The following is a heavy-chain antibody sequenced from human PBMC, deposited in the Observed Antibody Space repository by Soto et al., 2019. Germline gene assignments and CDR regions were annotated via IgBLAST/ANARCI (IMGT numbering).Heavy chain of an antibody. CDR1: GGTFSSYA. V-gene: IGHV1-69*01. Sequence: SVKFSCKGSGGTFSSYAISWVRQAPGQWLEWMGGIIPIFGTANYAQKFQGRVTITADESTSTAYMELSSLRSEDTAVYYCARGLDYYDSSGYYNWFDPWGQGTLVTVSS. J-gene: IGHJ5*02. D-gene: IGHD3-22*01. CDR2: IIPIFGTA. CDR3: ARGLDYYDSSGYYNWFDP.